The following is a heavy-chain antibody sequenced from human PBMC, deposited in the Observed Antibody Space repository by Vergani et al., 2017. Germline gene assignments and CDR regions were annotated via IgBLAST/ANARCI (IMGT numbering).Heavy chain of an antibody. V-gene: IGHV3-66*02. CDR1: GFTVSSNY. CDR2: IYSSGST. D-gene: IGHD3-10*01. J-gene: IGHJ6*02. CDR3: ARDPGGLGSYYRVHYYYYYGMDV. Sequence: EVQLVESGGGLVQPGGSLRLSCAASGFTVSSNYMSWVRQAPGKGLEWVSVIYSSGSTYYADSVKGRFTISRDTSKNTLYLQMNSMRAEDTAVYYCARDPGGLGSYYRVHYYYYYGMDVWGQGTTVTVSS.